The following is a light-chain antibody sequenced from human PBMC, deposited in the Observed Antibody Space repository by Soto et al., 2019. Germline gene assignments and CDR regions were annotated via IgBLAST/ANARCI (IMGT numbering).Light chain of an antibody. V-gene: IGLV7-43*01. J-gene: IGLJ3*02. CDR1: TGAVTSGHS. CDR3: LLHYDDGWV. CDR2: NTG. Sequence: QTVVTQEPSLTVSLGGTVTLTCASSTGAVTSGHSPNWFQQKPGQAPRALIYNTGSKHSWTPARFSGFLLGGQAALTLSGVQPEDEADYYCLLHYDDGWVFGGGTRLTVL.